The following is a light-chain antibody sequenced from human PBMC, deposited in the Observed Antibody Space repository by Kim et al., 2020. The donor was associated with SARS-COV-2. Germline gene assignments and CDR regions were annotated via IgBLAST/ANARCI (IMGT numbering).Light chain of an antibody. J-gene: IGLJ3*02. CDR2: VGTGGIVG. Sequence: QLVLTQPPSASASLGVSVTLTCTLSSGYSNYKVDWYQQRPGKGPRFVMRVGTGGIVGSKGDGIPDRFSVLGSGLNRYLTSKNIQEEDESDYHCGADHGSGSNFVWVFGGGTQLTVL. V-gene: IGLV9-49*01. CDR1: SGYSNYK. CDR3: GADHGSGSNFVWV.